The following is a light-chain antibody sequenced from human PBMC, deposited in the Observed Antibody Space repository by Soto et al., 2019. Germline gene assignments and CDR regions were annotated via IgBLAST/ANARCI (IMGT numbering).Light chain of an antibody. CDR3: ASLDDSLRVHV. CDR1: SSNIGTYT. CDR2: SNN. Sequence: QSVLIQPPSASGTPGQRVTISCSGGSSNIGTYTVKWFQQLPGTAPKRLIYSNNQRPSGVPDRFSCSTSGPLASLAITGSKSEVAAYYYCASLDDSLRVHVFGTGTKVTVL. V-gene: IGLV1-44*01. J-gene: IGLJ1*01.